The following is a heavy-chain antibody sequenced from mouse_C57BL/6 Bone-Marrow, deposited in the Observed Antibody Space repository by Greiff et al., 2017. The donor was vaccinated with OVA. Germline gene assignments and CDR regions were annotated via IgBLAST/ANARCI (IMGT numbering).Heavy chain of an antibody. CDR3: ARRGYYYGSSFAY. J-gene: IGHJ3*01. Sequence: LQESGAELVKPGASVKMSCKASGYTFTTYPIEWMKQNHGKSLEWIGNFHPYNDDTKYNEKFKGKATLTVEKSSSTVYLELSRLTSDDSAVYYCARRGYYYGSSFAYWGQGTLVTVSA. V-gene: IGHV1-47*01. D-gene: IGHD1-1*01. CDR2: FHPYNDDT. CDR1: GYTFTTYP.